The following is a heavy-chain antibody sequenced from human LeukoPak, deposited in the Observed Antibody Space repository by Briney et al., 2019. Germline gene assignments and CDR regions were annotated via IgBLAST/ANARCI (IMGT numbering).Heavy chain of an antibody. D-gene: IGHD3-22*01. CDR1: GFTFSSYG. V-gene: IGHV3-33*01. CDR3: ARDRGYYDSSGYCFDY. Sequence: GGSLRLSCAASGFTFSSYGMHWVRQAPGKGLEWVAVIWYDRSNKYYADSVKGRFTISRDNSKNTLYLQMNSLRAEDTAVYYCARDRGYYDSSGYCFDYWGQGTLVTVSS. J-gene: IGHJ4*02. CDR2: IWYDRSNK.